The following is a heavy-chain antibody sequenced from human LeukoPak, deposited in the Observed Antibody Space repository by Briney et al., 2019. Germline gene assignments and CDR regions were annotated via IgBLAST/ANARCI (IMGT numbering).Heavy chain of an antibody. D-gene: IGHD3-16*01. CDR2: IIPIFGTA. J-gene: IGHJ4*02. V-gene: IGHV1-69*06. CDR1: GGTFSSYA. CDR3: ATGTRLRATIFDY. Sequence: GASVKVSCKASGGTFSSYAISWVRQAPGQGLEWMGGIIPIFGTANYAQKFQGRVTITADKSTSTAYMELSSLRSEDTAVYYCATGTRLRATIFDYWGQGTLVTVSS.